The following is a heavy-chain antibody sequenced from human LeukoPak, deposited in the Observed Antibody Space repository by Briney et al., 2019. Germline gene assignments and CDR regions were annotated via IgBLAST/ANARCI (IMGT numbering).Heavy chain of an antibody. Sequence: GGSLRLSCAASGFTFSSYAMHWVRQAPGKGLERVAVISYDGSNKYYADSVKGRFTISRDNSKNTLYLQMNSLRAEDTAVYYCARDMHDILTGYRQGGDYWGQGTLVTVSS. D-gene: IGHD3-9*01. CDR3: ARDMHDILTGYRQGGDY. J-gene: IGHJ4*02. CDR2: ISYDGSNK. CDR1: GFTFSSYA. V-gene: IGHV3-30*04.